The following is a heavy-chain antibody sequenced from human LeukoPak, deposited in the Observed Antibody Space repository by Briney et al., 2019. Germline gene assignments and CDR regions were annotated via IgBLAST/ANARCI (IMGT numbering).Heavy chain of an antibody. CDR2: ISWNSGSI. V-gene: IGHV3-9*01. J-gene: IGHJ4*02. CDR1: GFTFDDYA. D-gene: IGHD4-23*01. CDR3: ARGYGGNLDY. Sequence: SGGSLRLSCAASGFTFDDYAMHWVRQAPGKGLEWVSGISWNSGSIGYADSVKGRFTISRDNAKNSLSLQMNSLRAEDTAVYYCARGYGGNLDYWGQGTLVTVSS.